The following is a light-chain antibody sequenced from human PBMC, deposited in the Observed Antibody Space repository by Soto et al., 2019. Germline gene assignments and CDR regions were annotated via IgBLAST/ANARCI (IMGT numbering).Light chain of an antibody. Sequence: ILMTQYTSSLSASTGDRVTITCRASQGISSYLAWYQQKPGKAPKLLIYAASTLQSGVPSRFSGSGPGTDFTLTISCLQSEDFATYYCQQYYSYPRTFGQGTMVDI. J-gene: IGKJ1*01. CDR1: QGISSY. V-gene: IGKV1-8*01. CDR3: QQYYSYPRT. CDR2: AAS.